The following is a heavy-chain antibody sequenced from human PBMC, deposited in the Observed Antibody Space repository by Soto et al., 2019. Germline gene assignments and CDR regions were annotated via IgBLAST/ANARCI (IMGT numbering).Heavy chain of an antibody. J-gene: IGHJ6*02. D-gene: IGHD3-10*01. CDR2: ISGYTGNT. V-gene: IGHV1-18*01. Sequence: VQVVQSGTEVKKPGASVKVSCKTSGYTFISYGISWVRQAPGQGLEWLGWISGYTGNTDYEQKYQDRVTMSTDTSTTTAYMELRSLRSDDTAVYYCTRVSYLVRGFNHIPYGMDVWGQGTTVTVSS. CDR1: GYTFISYG. CDR3: TRVSYLVRGFNHIPYGMDV.